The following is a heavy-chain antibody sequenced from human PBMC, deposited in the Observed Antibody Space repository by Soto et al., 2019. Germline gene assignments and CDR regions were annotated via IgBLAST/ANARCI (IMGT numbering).Heavy chain of an antibody. CDR1: GFILSSYA. Sequence: QVQLVESGGGVVEPGRSLRLSCAASGFILSSYAMHWVRQAPGKGLAWIAFISYDGTNKYFADSVKGRFTISRDNSKSTLYLQINGLRAEATAVYSCARAPLGDLHYLDSWGQGTLVTFSS. CDR2: ISYDGTNK. V-gene: IGHV3-30*14. J-gene: IGHJ4*02. D-gene: IGHD4-17*01. CDR3: ARAPLGDLHYLDS.